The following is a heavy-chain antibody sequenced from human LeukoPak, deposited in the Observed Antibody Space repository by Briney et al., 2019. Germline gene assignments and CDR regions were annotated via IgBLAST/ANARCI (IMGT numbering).Heavy chain of an antibody. CDR3: ARAPRPRGRSGSNSYGMDV. CDR2: IYYSGST. J-gene: IGHJ6*02. CDR1: GGSISSYY. Sequence: SETLSLTCTVSGGSISSYYWSWIRQPPGKGLEWIGYIYYSGSTNYNPSLKSRVTISVDTSKNQFSLKLSSVTAADTAVYYCARAPRPRGRSGSNSYGMDVWGQGTTVTVSS. V-gene: IGHV4-59*01. D-gene: IGHD5-12*01.